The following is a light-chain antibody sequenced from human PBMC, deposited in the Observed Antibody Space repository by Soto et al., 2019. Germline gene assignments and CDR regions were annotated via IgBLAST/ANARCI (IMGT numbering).Light chain of an antibody. CDR3: QQYNTYPWT. Sequence: DIQMTQSPSTLSASVGDRVTITCRASQSIRSWLVWYQQKPGKAPNLLIYKTSSLQSGVPSRFSGSESGTEFTLTISSLQPDDFATYFCQQYNTYPWTFGQGTKVEIK. J-gene: IGKJ1*01. V-gene: IGKV1-5*03. CDR2: KTS. CDR1: QSIRSW.